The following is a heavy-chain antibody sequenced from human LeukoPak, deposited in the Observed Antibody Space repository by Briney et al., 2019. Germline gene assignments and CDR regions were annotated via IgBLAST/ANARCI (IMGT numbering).Heavy chain of an antibody. CDR1: GFTFNTYT. CDR3: ARSKGGAYYYFDY. CDR2: ISYDGSND. Sequence: PGGSLRLSCAASGFTFNTYTMHWLRQAPGKGLEGVAVISYDGSNDYYADSVKGRFTISRDNSKNTLYLQMNSLRSEDTAVYYCARSKGGAYYYFDYWGQGTLVTVSS. V-gene: IGHV3-30*17. D-gene: IGHD2-21*01. J-gene: IGHJ4*02.